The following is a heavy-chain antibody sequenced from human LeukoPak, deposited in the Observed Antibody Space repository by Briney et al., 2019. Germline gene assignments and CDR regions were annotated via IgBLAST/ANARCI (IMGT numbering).Heavy chain of an antibody. CDR2: ISGSGGST. D-gene: IGHD5-24*01. Sequence: GGSLRLSCAASGFTSSSYAMSWVRQAPGKGLEWVSAISGSGGSTYYADSVKGRFTISRDTAKNTLYLQMNSLRVEDTAVYYCAREVEMSTIFFDYWGQGTLVTVSS. CDR1: GFTSSSYA. V-gene: IGHV3-23*01. J-gene: IGHJ4*02. CDR3: AREVEMSTIFFDY.